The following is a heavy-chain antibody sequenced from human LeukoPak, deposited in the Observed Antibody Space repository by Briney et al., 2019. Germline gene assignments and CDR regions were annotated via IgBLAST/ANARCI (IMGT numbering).Heavy chain of an antibody. Sequence: EWMGWINPNSGGTNYAQKFQGRVTMTRDTSISTAYMELSRLRSDDTAVYYCATLLRPDDYWGQGTLVTVSS. J-gene: IGHJ4*02. CDR3: ATLLRPDDY. V-gene: IGHV1-2*02. CDR2: INPNSGGT. D-gene: IGHD3-3*01.